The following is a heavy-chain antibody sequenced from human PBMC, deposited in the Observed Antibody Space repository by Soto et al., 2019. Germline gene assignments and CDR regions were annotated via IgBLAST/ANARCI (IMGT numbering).Heavy chain of an antibody. D-gene: IGHD3-10*01. CDR3: ASTMVRGVTRSYYSYGMDV. CDR1: GFTVSSNY. V-gene: IGHV3-53*01. CDR2: IYSGGST. J-gene: IGHJ6*02. Sequence: GGSLRLSCVASGFTVSSNYMSWVRQAPGKGLEWVSVIYSGGSTYYADSVKGRFTISRDNSKNTLYLQMNSLRAEDTAVYYCASTMVRGVTRSYYSYGMDVWGQGTTVTVSS.